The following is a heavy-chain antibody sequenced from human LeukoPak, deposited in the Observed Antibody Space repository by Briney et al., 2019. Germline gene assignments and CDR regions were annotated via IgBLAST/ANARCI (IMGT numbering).Heavy chain of an antibody. CDR3: ARDRVPLLRYFDWTAP. J-gene: IGHJ5*02. V-gene: IGHV3-53*04. Sequence: GGSLRLSCAASGFTVSSNYMSWVRQAPGKGLEWVSVIYSGGSTYYADSVKGRFTISRHNSKNTLYLQMNSLRAEDTAVYYCARDRVPLLRYFDWTAPWGQGTLVTVSS. D-gene: IGHD3-9*01. CDR2: IYSGGST. CDR1: GFTVSSNY.